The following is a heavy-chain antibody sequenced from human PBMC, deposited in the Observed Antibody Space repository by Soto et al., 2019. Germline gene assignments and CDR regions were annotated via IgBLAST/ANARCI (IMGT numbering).Heavy chain of an antibody. D-gene: IGHD3-3*01. CDR1: GFTFGTYG. Sequence: PGGSLRLSCSASGFTFGTYGMGWVRQAPGKGLEWVSTITGGNAYYAASVKGRFTISRDNPKNTLYLQMSSLRAEDTALYYCAKDKERGGYDSDFDSWGQGTLVTVSS. CDR2: ITGGNA. CDR3: AKDKERGGYDSDFDS. J-gene: IGHJ5*01. V-gene: IGHV3-23*01.